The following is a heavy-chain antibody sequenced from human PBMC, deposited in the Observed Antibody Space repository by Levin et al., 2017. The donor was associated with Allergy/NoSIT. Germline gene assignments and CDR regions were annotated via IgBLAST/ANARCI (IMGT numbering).Heavy chain of an antibody. CDR1: GFTFSNYN. CDR2: ITNSGSAI. V-gene: IGHV3-48*01. J-gene: IGHJ3*02. D-gene: IGHD4/OR15-4a*01. Sequence: GGSLRLSCAASGFTFSNYNMNWVRQAPGKGLEWVSFITNSGSAIFYADSVKGRFTISRDNAKNSLFLQMNNLRVEDTAVYYCARDMGLNGGNAFDIWGQGTMVTVSS. CDR3: ARDMGLNGGNAFDI.